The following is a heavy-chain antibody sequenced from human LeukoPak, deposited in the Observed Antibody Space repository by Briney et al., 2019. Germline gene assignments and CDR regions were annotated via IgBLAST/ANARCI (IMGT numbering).Heavy chain of an antibody. J-gene: IGHJ4*02. CDR1: GFTFSIHT. D-gene: IGHD3/OR15-3a*01. CDR2: ISNSGGST. CDR3: AKGRGLVSPDDH. V-gene: IGHV3-23*01. Sequence: GGSLRLSCAASGFTFSIHTMTWVRQAPGKGLEWVSAISNSGGSTYYADSVKGRFTISRDNSKNTLYLQMNSLKAEDTAVYYCAKGRGLVSPDDHWGQGTVVTVSS.